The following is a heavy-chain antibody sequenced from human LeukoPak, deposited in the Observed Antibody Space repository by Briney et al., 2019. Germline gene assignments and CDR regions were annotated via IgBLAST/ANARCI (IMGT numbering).Heavy chain of an antibody. Sequence: GGSLRLSCAASGFTFSNYGMSWVRQAPGKGLEWVANIKQDGSEKYYVDSVKGRFTISRDNAKNSLYLQMNSLKTEDTAVYYCTQTLPLYGSGSYGFDYWGQGTLVTVSS. CDR2: IKQDGSEK. J-gene: IGHJ4*02. D-gene: IGHD3-10*01. V-gene: IGHV3-7*03. CDR1: GFTFSNYG. CDR3: TQTLPLYGSGSYGFDY.